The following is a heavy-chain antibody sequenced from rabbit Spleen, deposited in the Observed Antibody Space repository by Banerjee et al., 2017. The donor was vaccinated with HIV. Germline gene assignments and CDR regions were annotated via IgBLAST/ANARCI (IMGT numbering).Heavy chain of an antibody. CDR3: ARDRANSDYHFKL. V-gene: IGHV1S45*01. Sequence: QEQLVESGGGPVKPGASLTLTCTGSGFTLSSSYYMCWVRQAPGKGLEWIACIGSPSGNTYYASWAKGRFTISKTSSTTVTLQMTSLTAADTATYFCARDRANSDYHFKLWGPGTLVTVS. CDR1: GFTLSSSYY. D-gene: IGHD1-1*01. CDR2: IGSPSGNT. J-gene: IGHJ4*01.